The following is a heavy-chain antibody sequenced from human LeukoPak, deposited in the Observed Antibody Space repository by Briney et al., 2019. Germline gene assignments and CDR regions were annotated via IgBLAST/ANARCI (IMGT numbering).Heavy chain of an antibody. Sequence: PSETLSLTCTVSGGSISSSSYYWGWIRQPPGKGLEWIGSIYYSGSTYYNPSLKSRVTISVDTSKNQFSLKLSSVTAADTAVYYCARSVEGYCLGGSCYYYSYYMDAWGKGTTVTVSS. CDR3: ARSVEGYCLGGSCYYYSYYMDA. J-gene: IGHJ6*03. D-gene: IGHD2-15*01. CDR2: IYYSGST. CDR1: GGSISSSSYY. V-gene: IGHV4-39*01.